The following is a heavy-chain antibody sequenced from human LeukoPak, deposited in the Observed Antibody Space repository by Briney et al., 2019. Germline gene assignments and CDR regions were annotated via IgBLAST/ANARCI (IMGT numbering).Heavy chain of an antibody. Sequence: GMSLRLSCAASGFPFSSYGMHWVRQAPGKGLEWVAAISNDGNNKFYADSVKGRFTISRDNPKNTMNLQMNSLRGEDTAVYYCAKNSGSNRLDYWGQGTLVTVSS. CDR3: AKNSGSNRLDY. J-gene: IGHJ4*02. V-gene: IGHV3-30*18. CDR2: ISNDGNNK. D-gene: IGHD1-26*01. CDR1: GFPFSSYG.